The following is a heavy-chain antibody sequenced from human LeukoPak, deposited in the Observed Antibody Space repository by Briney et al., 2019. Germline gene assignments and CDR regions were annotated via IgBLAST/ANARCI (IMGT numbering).Heavy chain of an antibody. Sequence: SEPLSLTCTVSGGSISSGSYYWSWIRQPAGRGLEWIGRIYTSGSTNYNPSLKSRFTISVDTSKNQFTLKLSSVTVADTAVYYCARGYDSSGYYVGFSFDPCGQGTLVTVSS. CDR2: IYTSGST. D-gene: IGHD3-22*01. J-gene: IGHJ5*02. CDR3: ARGYDSSGYYVGFSFDP. V-gene: IGHV4-61*02. CDR1: GGSISSGSYY.